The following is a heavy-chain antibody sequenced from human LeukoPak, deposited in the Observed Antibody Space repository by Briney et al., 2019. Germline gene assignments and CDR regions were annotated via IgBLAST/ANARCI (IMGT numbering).Heavy chain of an antibody. Sequence: SETLSLTCAVSGGSISSSNWWSWVRQPPGKGLEWIGEIYHSGSTNYNPSLKSRVTISVDKSKNQFSLKLSSVTAADTAVYYCARDKVTMVRGETGWFDPWGQGTLVTVAS. CDR1: GGSISSSNW. J-gene: IGHJ5*02. CDR3: ARDKVTMVRGETGWFDP. V-gene: IGHV4-4*02. D-gene: IGHD3-10*01. CDR2: IYHSGST.